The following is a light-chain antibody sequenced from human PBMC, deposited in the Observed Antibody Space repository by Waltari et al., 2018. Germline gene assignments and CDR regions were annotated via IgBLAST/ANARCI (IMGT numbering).Light chain of an antibody. Sequence: QPVLTQPPSASGTPGQRVTISCSGSSSNIGHNIVNWYQQFPGTAPKLLINSNKQRPSRVPDRFSGSQSGTSASLAISGLQAEDEADYYCAAWDDSMFGRLFGGGTRLTVL. CDR3: AAWDDSMFGRL. V-gene: IGLV1-44*01. J-gene: IGLJ2*01. CDR1: SSNIGHNI. CDR2: SNK.